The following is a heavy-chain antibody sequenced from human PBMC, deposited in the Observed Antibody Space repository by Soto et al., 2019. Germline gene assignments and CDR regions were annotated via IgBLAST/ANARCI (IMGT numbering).Heavy chain of an antibody. J-gene: IGHJ4*02. Sequence: QLQLQESGPGLVKPSETLSLTCTVSGGSISSSSYYWGWIRQPPGKGLEWIGSIYYSGSTYYNPSLKSRVTISVDTSKNQFSLKLSSVTAADTAVYYCARYVDIVATCYFDYWGQGTLVTVSS. CDR2: IYYSGST. D-gene: IGHD5-12*01. CDR3: ARYVDIVATCYFDY. V-gene: IGHV4-39*01. CDR1: GGSISSSSYY.